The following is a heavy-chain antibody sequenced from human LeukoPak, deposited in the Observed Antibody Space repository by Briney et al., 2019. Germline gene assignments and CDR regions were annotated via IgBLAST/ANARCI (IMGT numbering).Heavy chain of an antibody. D-gene: IGHD6-6*01. CDR1: GFTFSSYA. Sequence: WGSLRLSCAASGFTFSSYAMSWVRQAPGKGLEWVSAISGSGGSTYYADSVKGRFTISRDNSKNTLYLQMNSLRAEDTAVYYCAKGRTPYSSSSPGANWGQGTLVTVSS. J-gene: IGHJ4*02. CDR2: ISGSGGST. V-gene: IGHV3-23*01. CDR3: AKGRTPYSSSSPGAN.